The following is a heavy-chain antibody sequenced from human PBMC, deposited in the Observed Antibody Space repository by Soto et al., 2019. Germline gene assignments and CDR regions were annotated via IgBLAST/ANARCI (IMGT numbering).Heavy chain of an antibody. CDR1: GGSFSGYY. D-gene: IGHD5-18*01. CDR3: ARGGPRGYSYGQGDYYYYGMDV. Sequence: SETLSLTCAVYGGSFSGYYWSWIRQPPGKGLEWIGEINHSGSTNYNPSLKSRVTISVDTSKNQFSLKLSSVTAADTAVYYCARGGPRGYSYGQGDYYYYGMDVWGQGTTVTVSS. J-gene: IGHJ6*02. V-gene: IGHV4-34*01. CDR2: INHSGST.